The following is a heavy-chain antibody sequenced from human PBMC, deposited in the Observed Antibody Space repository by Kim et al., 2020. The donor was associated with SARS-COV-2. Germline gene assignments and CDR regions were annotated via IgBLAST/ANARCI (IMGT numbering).Heavy chain of an antibody. V-gene: IGHV4-39*01. CDR3: ARRSERGSSWYFDY. J-gene: IGHJ4*02. Sequence: SETLSLTCTVSGGSISSSSYYWGWIRQPPGKGLEWIGSIYYSGSTYYNPSLKSRVTISVDTSKNQFSLKLSSVTAADTAVYYCARRSERGSSWYFDYWGQGTLVTVSS. CDR2: IYYSGST. D-gene: IGHD6-13*01. CDR1: GGSISSSSYY.